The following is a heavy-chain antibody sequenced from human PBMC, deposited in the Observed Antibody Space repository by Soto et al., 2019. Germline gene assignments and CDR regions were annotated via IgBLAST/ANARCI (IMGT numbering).Heavy chain of an antibody. V-gene: IGHV3-48*02. D-gene: IGHD3-22*01. CDR3: AREPRYYYDSSGYLNWFDP. J-gene: IGHJ5*02. CDR2: SSSSSSTI. CDR1: GFTFSSYS. Sequence: GGSLRLSCAASGFTFSSYSMNWFRQAQGKGLKSVSYSSSSSSTIYYADSVKGRFTISRDNAKNSLYLQMNSLRDEDAAVYYCAREPRYYYDSSGYLNWFDPWGQGTLVTVSS.